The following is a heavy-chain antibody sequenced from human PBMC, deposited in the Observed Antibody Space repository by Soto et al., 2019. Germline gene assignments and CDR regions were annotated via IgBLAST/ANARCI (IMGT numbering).Heavy chain of an antibody. Sequence: GASVKVSCKASGYTFISYYMHWVRQAPGQGLEWMGMINPNGGSTSYAQKFQGRVTMTRDTSTSTVYMELSSLRSEDTAVFYCARALGDTGYYYPGDYWGQGTLVTVSS. D-gene: IGHD5-18*01. CDR1: GYTFISYY. CDR2: INPNGGST. CDR3: ARALGDTGYYYPGDY. J-gene: IGHJ4*02. V-gene: IGHV1-46*01.